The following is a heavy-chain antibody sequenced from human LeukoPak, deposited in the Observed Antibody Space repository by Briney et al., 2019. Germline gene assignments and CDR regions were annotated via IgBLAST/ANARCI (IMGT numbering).Heavy chain of an antibody. CDR3: ARDLGISSGWYLDY. CDR1: GFTFSSYA. Sequence: GGSLRLSCAASGFTFSSYAMHWVRQAPGKGLEWVAVISYHGSNKYYADSVKGRFTISRDNSKNTLYLQMNSLRAEDTAVYYCARDLGISSGWYLDYWGQGTLVTVSS. J-gene: IGHJ4*02. V-gene: IGHV3-30-3*01. CDR2: ISYHGSNK. D-gene: IGHD6-19*01.